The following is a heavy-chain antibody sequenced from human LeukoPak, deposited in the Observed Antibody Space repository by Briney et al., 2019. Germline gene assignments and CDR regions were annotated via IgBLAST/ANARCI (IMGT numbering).Heavy chain of an antibody. Sequence: PGGSLRLSCAASGFTFSNYTMSWVREAPGKGLEWVSAVAYSGGTTYYADSVKGRFTISRDNSKNTVYLQMNSLRAEDTAVYYCARGGDSIIFDYWGQGTLVTVSS. CDR1: GFTFSNYT. D-gene: IGHD2-21*02. CDR2: VAYSGGTT. J-gene: IGHJ4*02. CDR3: ARGGDSIIFDY. V-gene: IGHV3-23*01.